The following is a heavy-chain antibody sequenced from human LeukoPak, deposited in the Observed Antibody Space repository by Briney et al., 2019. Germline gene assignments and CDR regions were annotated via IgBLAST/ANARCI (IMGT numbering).Heavy chain of an antibody. CDR1: GFTVSSNY. J-gene: IGHJ6*03. V-gene: IGHV3-7*01. CDR2: IKQDGSEK. CDR3: ARDSNNYYYYMDV. Sequence: AGGPLRLSCAASGFTVSSNYMTWVRQAPGKGLEWVANIKQDGSEKYYVDSVKGRFTISRDNAKNSLYLQMNSLRAEDTAVYYCARDSNNYYYYMDVWGKGTTVTVSS.